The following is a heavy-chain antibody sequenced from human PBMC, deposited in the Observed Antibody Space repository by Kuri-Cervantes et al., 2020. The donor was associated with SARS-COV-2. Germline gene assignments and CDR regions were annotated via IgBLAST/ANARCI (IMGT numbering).Heavy chain of an antibody. V-gene: IGHV3-21*06. D-gene: IGHD4-17*01. CDR1: GFTFDDYT. CDR2: IGPSNTYI. CDR3: ARAYGDYVFREGLDS. J-gene: IGHJ4*02. Sequence: GGSLRLSCAASGFTFDDYTMHWVRQAPGKGLEWVSGIGPSNTYIYYADSVKGRFIISRDNAKNSLYLQMNSLRAEDTALYYCARAYGDYVFREGLDSWGQGTLVTVSS.